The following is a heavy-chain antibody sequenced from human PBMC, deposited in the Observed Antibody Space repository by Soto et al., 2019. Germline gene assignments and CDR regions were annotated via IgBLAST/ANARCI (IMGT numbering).Heavy chain of an antibody. CDR2: INAGNGNT. J-gene: IGHJ4*02. D-gene: IGHD2-15*01. V-gene: IGHV1-3*01. Sequence: QVQLVQSGAEVKKPGASVKVSCKASGYTFTNYAMHWVRQAPGQSLEWMGWINAGNGNTKYSQKFQGRVTITRDTSGSTAYMELSSLLSEDTAVDYCAIGPGGPDGPGDYWGKGTMVTVSS. CDR3: AIGPGGPDGPGDY. CDR1: GYTFTNYA.